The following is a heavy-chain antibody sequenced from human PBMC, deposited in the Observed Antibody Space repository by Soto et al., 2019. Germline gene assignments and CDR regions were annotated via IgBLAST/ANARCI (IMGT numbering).Heavy chain of an antibody. Sequence: PSETLSLTCNVSGGSISSGGYYWTWIRQHPGKGLEWIGNIHHSGSTFYNPSLKSRVSISVDTSKNQFSLKLSSLTAADTAVYYCARYYHSTGTDWFDPWGQGTLVTVSS. D-gene: IGHD1-1*01. CDR3: ARYYHSTGTDWFDP. J-gene: IGHJ5*02. CDR2: IHHSGST. V-gene: IGHV4-31*03. CDR1: GGSISSGGYY.